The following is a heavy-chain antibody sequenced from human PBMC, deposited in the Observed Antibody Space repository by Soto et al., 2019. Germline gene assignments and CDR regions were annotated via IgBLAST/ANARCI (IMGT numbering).Heavy chain of an antibody. J-gene: IGHJ3*02. D-gene: IGHD3-10*01. CDR2: IIPIFGTA. Sequence: GASVKVSCKASGGTFSSYAISWVRQAPGQGLEWMGGIIPIFGTANYAQKFQGRVTITADESTSTAYMELSSLRSEDTAVYYCARVGLWFGEYRAFDIWGQGTMVTVSS. CDR1: GGTFSSYA. V-gene: IGHV1-69*13. CDR3: ARVGLWFGEYRAFDI.